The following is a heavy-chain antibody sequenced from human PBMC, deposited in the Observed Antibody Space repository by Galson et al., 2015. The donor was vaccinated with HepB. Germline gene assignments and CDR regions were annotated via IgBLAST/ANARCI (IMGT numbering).Heavy chain of an antibody. CDR2: IHSSGDST. Sequence: SLRLSCAASGFTLSSYAMSWVRQAPGKGLEWVSGIHSSGDSTYYADSVKGRFTISRDKSKNTLYLQMNTLRAEDTALYYCAKIDASGGWYGGYWGQGTLVIVSS. CDR3: AKIDASGGWYGGY. J-gene: IGHJ4*02. V-gene: IGHV3-23*01. CDR1: GFTLSSYA. D-gene: IGHD6-19*01.